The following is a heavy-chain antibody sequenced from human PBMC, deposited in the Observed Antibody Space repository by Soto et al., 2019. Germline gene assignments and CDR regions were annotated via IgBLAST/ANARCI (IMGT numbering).Heavy chain of an antibody. CDR1: GGSISSYY. D-gene: IGHD3-3*01. CDR3: ARHRDDGPYYDFWSGSYMDV. Sequence: SETLSLTCTVSGGSISSYYWSWIRQPPGKGLEWIGYIYYSGSTNYNPSLKSRVTISVDTSKNQFSLKLSSVTAADTAVYYCARHRDDGPYYDFWSGSYMDVWGKGTTVTVSS. V-gene: IGHV4-59*08. CDR2: IYYSGST. J-gene: IGHJ6*03.